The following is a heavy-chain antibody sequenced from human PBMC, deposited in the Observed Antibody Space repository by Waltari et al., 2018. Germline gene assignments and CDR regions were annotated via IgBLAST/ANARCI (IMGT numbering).Heavy chain of an antibody. CDR1: GYTFTSYA. CDR2: INAGNGNT. J-gene: IGHJ5*02. Sequence: QVQLVQSGAEVKKPGASVKVSCKASGYTFTSYAMHWVRQAPGQRLEWMGWINAGNGNTKYSQECQGRVTITRDTSASTAYMELSSLRSEDMAVYYCARAPRGVISWFDPWGQGTLVTVSS. D-gene: IGHD3-10*01. V-gene: IGHV1-3*03. CDR3: ARAPRGVISWFDP.